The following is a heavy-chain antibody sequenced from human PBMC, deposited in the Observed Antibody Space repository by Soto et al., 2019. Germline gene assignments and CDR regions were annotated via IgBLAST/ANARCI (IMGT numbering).Heavy chain of an antibody. CDR2: ISSSSSYI. Sequence: EVQLVESGGGLVKPGGSLRLSCAASGLTFSSYSMNWVRQAPGKGLEWVSSISSSSSYIYYADSVKGRFTISRDNAKNSLYLQMNSLRAEDTAVYYCARVVSPDYYADYWGQGTLVTVSS. CDR1: GLTFSSYS. D-gene: IGHD3-10*01. J-gene: IGHJ4*02. V-gene: IGHV3-21*01. CDR3: ARVVSPDYYADY.